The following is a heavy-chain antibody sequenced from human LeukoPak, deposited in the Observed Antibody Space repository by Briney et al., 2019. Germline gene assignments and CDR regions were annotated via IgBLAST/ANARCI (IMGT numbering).Heavy chain of an antibody. CDR2: IRSKANSYAT. D-gene: IGHD2-15*01. V-gene: IGHV3-73*01. CDR3: TSRYCSGGSCYNYFDY. CDR1: GFTFSGSA. Sequence: PGGSLRLSCAASGFTFSGSAMHWVRQASGKGLEWVGRIRSKANSYATAYAASVKGRFTISRDDSKNTAYLQMNSLKTEDTAVYYCTSRYCSGGSCYNYFDYWGQGTLVTVSS. J-gene: IGHJ4*02.